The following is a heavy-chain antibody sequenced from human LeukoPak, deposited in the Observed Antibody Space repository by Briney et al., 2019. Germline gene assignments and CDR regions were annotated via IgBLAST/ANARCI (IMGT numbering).Heavy chain of an antibody. J-gene: IGHJ4*02. V-gene: IGHV1-18*01. CDR1: GYTFITHG. D-gene: IGHD3-22*01. CDR2: ISAYNGNT. Sequence: ASVKVSCKASGYTFITHGLTWVRQAPGQGLEWMGWISAYNGNTIYAQTLQDRLTMTTDTSTSTAYMELRSLRSDDTAVYYCARDLHYFDSSGYYLYYFDSWGQGTLVTVSS. CDR3: ARDLHYFDSSGYYLYYFDS.